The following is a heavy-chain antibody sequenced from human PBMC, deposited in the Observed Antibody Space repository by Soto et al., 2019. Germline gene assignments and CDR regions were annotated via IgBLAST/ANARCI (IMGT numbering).Heavy chain of an antibody. V-gene: IGHV4-34*01. CDR1: GGSFRGYY. CDR3: ARDKITGLFDY. CDR2: INHSGST. D-gene: IGHD2-8*02. J-gene: IGHJ4*02. Sequence: PSETLSLTCAVYGGSFRGYYSTWIRQPPGTGLEWIGEINHSGSTNYNPSLKSRVTISVDTSKNQFSLKLTSVTAADTAVYYCARDKITGLFDYWGQGTLVTGSS.